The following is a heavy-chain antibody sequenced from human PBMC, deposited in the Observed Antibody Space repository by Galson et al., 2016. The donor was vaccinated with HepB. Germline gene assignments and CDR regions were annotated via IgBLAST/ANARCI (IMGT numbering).Heavy chain of an antibody. CDR2: IAYDGRYK. D-gene: IGHD3-3*01. CDR1: AFTFSDYA. Sequence: SLRLSCAASAFTFSDYAMNWVRQAPGKGLEWVSIIAYDGRYKYYSDSVKGRFTISRDDSRNTLYLQMNSLRTEDTGVYFCAKERRGYYHEHWGQGTLVTVSS. CDR3: AKERRGYYHEH. V-gene: IGHV3-30*18. J-gene: IGHJ4*02.